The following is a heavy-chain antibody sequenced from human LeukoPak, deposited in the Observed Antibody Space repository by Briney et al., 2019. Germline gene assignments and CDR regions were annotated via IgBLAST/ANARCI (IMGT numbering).Heavy chain of an antibody. CDR2: ISWNSGSI. D-gene: IGHD6-19*01. CDR3: AKDNRRHYTSGPNPDSLH. Sequence: GGSLRLFCAGSGFIFNNYAMHWVRQPPGKGLEWVSGISWNSGSIDYADSVKGRFTISRDNAKNSLYLQMNSLRVEDTAFYYCAKDNRRHYTSGPNPDSLHWGQGALVTVSS. V-gene: IGHV3-9*01. CDR1: GFIFNNYA. J-gene: IGHJ4*02.